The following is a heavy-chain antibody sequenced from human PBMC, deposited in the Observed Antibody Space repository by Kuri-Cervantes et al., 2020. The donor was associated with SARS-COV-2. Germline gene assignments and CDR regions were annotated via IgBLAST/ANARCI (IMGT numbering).Heavy chain of an antibody. J-gene: IGHJ4*02. CDR3: SSSSSLSYYFDY. V-gene: IGHV4-4*07. CDR2: IYISGST. Sequence: GSLRLSCAVSGASINDYYWTWIRQPAGKKLEWIGRIYISGSTNYNPSLKSRVTMSLDTSTNHFSLKLSSVTAADTAVYYCSSSSSLSYYFDYWGQGTLVTVSS. CDR1: GASINDYY. D-gene: IGHD6-6*01.